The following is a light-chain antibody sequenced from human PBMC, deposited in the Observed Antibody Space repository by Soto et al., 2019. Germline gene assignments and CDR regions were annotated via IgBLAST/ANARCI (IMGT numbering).Light chain of an antibody. Sequence: QSALTQSPSVSGAPGQRVSISCTGTSSNIGAGFDVHWYQQLPATAPKLLIYGNNNRPSGVPDRFSGSKSGTSASLAITGLQDEDESDYYCQSYDTNLSGGSVFVTGTQLTVL. CDR3: QSYDTNLSGGSV. V-gene: IGLV1-40*01. CDR1: SSNIGAGFD. J-gene: IGLJ1*01. CDR2: GNN.